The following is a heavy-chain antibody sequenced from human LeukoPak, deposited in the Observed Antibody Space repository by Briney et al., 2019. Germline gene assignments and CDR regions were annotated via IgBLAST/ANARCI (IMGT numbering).Heavy chain of an antibody. Sequence: GGSLRLSCAASGFTFSRYVMHWVRQAPGKGLEWVAFIRYDESDTKYKDSVKGRFTVSKDNSQNTVSLQMHSLRVEDTAVYFCATYYYASGNYYNYIYYWGQGALVTVSS. V-gene: IGHV3-30*02. CDR1: GFTFSRYV. J-gene: IGHJ4*02. CDR2: IRYDESDT. CDR3: ATYYYASGNYYNYIYY. D-gene: IGHD3-10*01.